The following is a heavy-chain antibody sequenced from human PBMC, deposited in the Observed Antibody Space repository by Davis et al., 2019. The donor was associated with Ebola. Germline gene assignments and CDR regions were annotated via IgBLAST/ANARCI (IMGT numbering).Heavy chain of an antibody. CDR3: AKWADCSSTSCLDYYGMDV. D-gene: IGHD2-2*01. V-gene: IGHV3-30*18. CDR1: GFTFSSYG. Sequence: GESLKISCAASGFTFSSYGMHWVRQAPGKGLEWVAVISYDGSNKYYADSVKGRFTISRDNSKNTLYLQMNSLRAEDTAVYYCAKWADCSSTSCLDYYGMDVWGQGTTVTVSS. CDR2: ISYDGSNK. J-gene: IGHJ6*02.